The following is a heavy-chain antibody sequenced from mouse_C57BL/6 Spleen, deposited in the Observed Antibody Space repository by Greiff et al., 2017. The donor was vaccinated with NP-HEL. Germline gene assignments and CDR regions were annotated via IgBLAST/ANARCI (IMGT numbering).Heavy chain of an antibody. CDR1: GFTFSSYG. J-gene: IGHJ3*01. D-gene: IGHD2-2*01. Sequence: EVKLEESGGDLVKPGGSLKLSCAASGFTFSSYGMSWVRQTPDKRLEWVATISSGGSYTYYPDSVKGRFTISRDNAKNTLYLQMSSLKSEDTAMYYCARREYGYPFAYWGQGTLGTVSA. CDR3: ARREYGYPFAY. CDR2: ISSGGSYT. V-gene: IGHV5-6*02.